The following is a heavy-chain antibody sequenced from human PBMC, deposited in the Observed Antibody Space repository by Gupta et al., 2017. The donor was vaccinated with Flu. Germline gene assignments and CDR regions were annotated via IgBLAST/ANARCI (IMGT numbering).Heavy chain of an antibody. CDR3: ARIVPAAMVYGDYGYFDY. CDR2: ISYDGSNK. Sequence: QVQLVESGGGVVQPGRSLRLSCAASGFTFSSYGMHWVRQAPGKGLEWVAVISYDGSNKYYADSVKGRFTISRDNSKNTLYLQMNSLRAEDTAVYYCARIVPAAMVYGDYGYFDYWGQGTLVTVSS. V-gene: IGHV3-30*03. D-gene: IGHD2-2*01. CDR1: GFTFSSYG. J-gene: IGHJ4*02.